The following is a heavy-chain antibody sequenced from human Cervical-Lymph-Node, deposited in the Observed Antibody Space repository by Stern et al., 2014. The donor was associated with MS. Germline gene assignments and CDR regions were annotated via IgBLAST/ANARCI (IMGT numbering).Heavy chain of an antibody. CDR2: IYPGDSDI. D-gene: IGHD1-1*01. J-gene: IGHJ6*02. CDR1: GYSFTSYW. Sequence: QLVQSGAEVKKPGESLKISCEASGYSFTSYWIAWVRQMPGKGLEWMGIIYPGDSDIRYSPSFQGQVTISAKKPNSPASLRGSTLKPPAPAIYYGARHPPRRKWDDPNYGMDVWGQGTTVTVSS. CDR3: ARHPPRRKWDDPNYGMDV. V-gene: IGHV5-51*04.